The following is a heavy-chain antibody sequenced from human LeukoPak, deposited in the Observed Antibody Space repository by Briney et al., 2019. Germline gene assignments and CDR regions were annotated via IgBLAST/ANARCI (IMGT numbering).Heavy chain of an antibody. J-gene: IGHJ3*01. CDR2: ITGTT. D-gene: IGHD6-13*01. CDR1: GFTFSSYA. Sequence: PGGSLRLSCAASGFTFSSYAMSWVRQAPGKGLQWVSTITGTTHYADSVNCRLTIPRDNSKNILNLHLNRLSTEDTDTDNCAKACREYCSSTYSSFDLWGQGTMVTVSS. CDR3: AKACREYCSSTYSSFDL. V-gene: IGHV3-23*01.